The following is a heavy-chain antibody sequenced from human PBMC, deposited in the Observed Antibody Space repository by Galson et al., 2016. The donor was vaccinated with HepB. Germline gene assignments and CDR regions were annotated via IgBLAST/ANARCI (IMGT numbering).Heavy chain of an antibody. CDR1: GYTLSDLS. V-gene: IGHV1-24*01. CDR2: FNPGDDTM. J-gene: IGHJ4*02. CDR3: ATSKLTIFYYFDY. Sequence: SVKVSCKVDGYTLSDLSMHWVRQAPGKGFEWIGGFNPGDDTMVYAQKFRGRVTMTEDTSTDTVYMKQSGLRSEDTAVYYCATSKLTIFYYFDYWGQGTLVTVSA. D-gene: IGHD5-24*01.